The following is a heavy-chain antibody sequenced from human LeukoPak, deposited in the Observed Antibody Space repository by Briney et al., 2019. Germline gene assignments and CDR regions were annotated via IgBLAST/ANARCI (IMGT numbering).Heavy chain of an antibody. CDR1: GGSISSGGYY. CDR3: ARGSPYYYDSSAHYMDV. Sequence: SQTLSLTCTVSGGSISSGGYYWSWIRQHPGKGLEWIGYIYYSGSTYYNPSLKSRVTISVDTSKNQFSLKLISVTAADTAVYYCARGSPYYYDSSAHYMDVWGKGTTVTVSS. J-gene: IGHJ6*03. D-gene: IGHD3-22*01. V-gene: IGHV4-31*03. CDR2: IYYSGST.